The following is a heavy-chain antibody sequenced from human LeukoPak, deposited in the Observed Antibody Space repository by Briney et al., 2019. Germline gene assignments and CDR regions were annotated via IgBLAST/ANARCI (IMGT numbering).Heavy chain of an antibody. CDR3: AKDMSGPLRG. V-gene: IGHV3-21*04. D-gene: IGHD3-3*01. J-gene: IGHJ4*02. CDR1: GFTFSSYS. CDR2: ISSSSSYI. Sequence: PGGSLRLSCAASGFTFSSYSMNWVRQAPGKGLEWVLSISSSSSYIYYADSVKGRFTISRDNAKNSLYLQMNSLRAEDTALYYCAKDMSGPLRGWGQGTLVTVSS.